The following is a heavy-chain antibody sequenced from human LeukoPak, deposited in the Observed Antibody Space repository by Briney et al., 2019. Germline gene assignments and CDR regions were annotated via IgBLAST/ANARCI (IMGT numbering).Heavy chain of an antibody. CDR1: GYTFTGYY. J-gene: IGHJ6*03. D-gene: IGHD2-2*01. Sequence: ASVKVSCKASGYTFTGYYMHWVRQAPGQGLEWMGGIIPIFGTANYAQKFQGRVTITADESTSTAYMELSSLRSEDTAVYYCARGVVVVPAATTKYYYYYMDVWGKGTTVTVSS. V-gene: IGHV1-69*13. CDR3: ARGVVVVPAATTKYYYYYMDV. CDR2: IIPIFGTA.